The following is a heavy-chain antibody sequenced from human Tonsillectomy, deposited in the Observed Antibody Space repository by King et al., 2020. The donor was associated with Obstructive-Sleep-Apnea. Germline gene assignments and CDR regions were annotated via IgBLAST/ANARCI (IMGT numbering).Heavy chain of an antibody. CDR1: GFSFSSYT. D-gene: IGHD5-12*01. J-gene: IGHJ4*02. CDR3: AILGGYDCEGDY. V-gene: IGHV3-21*01. CDR2: ISSSENYI. Sequence: VQLVESGGGLVKPGGSLRLSCVGSGFSFSSYTMNWVRQAPGKGLEWVSSISSSENYIYYADSVKGRFTISRDNAKNSLYLQMNSLRAEDTAIYYCAILGGYDCEGDYWGQGTLVTVSS.